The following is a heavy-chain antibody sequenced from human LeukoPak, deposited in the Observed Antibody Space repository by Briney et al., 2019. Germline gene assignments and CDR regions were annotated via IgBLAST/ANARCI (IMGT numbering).Heavy chain of an antibody. J-gene: IGHJ4*02. CDR1: GFTFSSYG. CDR3: AKDPHPVIVVVPAAKSDY. V-gene: IGHV3-30*02. CDR2: IRYDGSNK. Sequence: PGGSLRLSCAASGFTFSSYGMHWVRQAPGEGLEWVAFIRYDGSNKYYADSVKGRFTISRDNSKNTLYLQMNSLRAEDTAVYYCAKDPHPVIVVVPAAKSDYWGQGTLVTVSS. D-gene: IGHD2-2*01.